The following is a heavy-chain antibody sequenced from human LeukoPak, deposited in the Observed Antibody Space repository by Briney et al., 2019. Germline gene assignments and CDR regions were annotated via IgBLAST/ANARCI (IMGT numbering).Heavy chain of an antibody. V-gene: IGHV3-23*01. Sequence: GGSLRLSCAASGFTFSSYAMSWVCQAPGKGLEWVSAISGSGGSTYYADSVKGRFTISRDNSKNTLYLQMNSLRAEDTAVYYCAKDGIEYQLLFPDYWGQGTLVTVSS. CDR3: AKDGIEYQLLFPDY. J-gene: IGHJ4*02. CDR1: GFTFSSYA. CDR2: ISGSGGST. D-gene: IGHD2-2*01.